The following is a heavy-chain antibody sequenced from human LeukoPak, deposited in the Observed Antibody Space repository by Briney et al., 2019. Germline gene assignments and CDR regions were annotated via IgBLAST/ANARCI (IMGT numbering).Heavy chain of an antibody. V-gene: IGHV1-18*01. D-gene: IGHD6-13*01. J-gene: IGHJ4*02. CDR1: GYTFTSYG. CDR3: ARVGSRSSWTTSFDY. Sequence: ASVKVSCKASGYTFTSYGISWVRQAPGQGLEWMGWISAYNGNTNYAQKLQGRVTMTTDTSTSTAYMELRSLRSDDTAVYYCARVGSRSSWTTSFDYWGQGTLVTVSS. CDR2: ISAYNGNT.